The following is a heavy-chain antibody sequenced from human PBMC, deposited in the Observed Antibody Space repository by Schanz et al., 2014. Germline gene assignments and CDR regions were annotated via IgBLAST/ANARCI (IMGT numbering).Heavy chain of an antibody. V-gene: IGHV4-59*08. D-gene: IGHD1-26*01. CDR3: ARLGVGDKAYYYYGTDV. CDR1: GVSIGGYY. Sequence: QVQLQESGPGLVKPSETLSLTCTVSGVSIGGYYWSWIRQPPGKGLEWIGYIFFSGSTTYNPSFNSRVPIPVDMSKNHSALNRSSVTAADTAVYYCARLGVGDKAYYYYGTDVWGQGTTVLVSS. J-gene: IGHJ6*02. CDR2: IFFSGST.